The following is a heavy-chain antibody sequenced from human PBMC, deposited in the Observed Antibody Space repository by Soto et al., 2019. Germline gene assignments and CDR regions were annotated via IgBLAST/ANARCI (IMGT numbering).Heavy chain of an antibody. CDR3: ARDLGMRGSDVLRDY. D-gene: IGHD3-10*01. Sequence: QVQLVQSGAEVKKPGASVKVSCKASGYTFTSYGISWVRQAPGQGLEWMGWISAYNGNTNYAQKLQGRVTMTTDTSTSTADMELRSLRSDDTAVYYCARDLGMRGSDVLRDYWGQGTLVTVSS. J-gene: IGHJ4*02. V-gene: IGHV1-18*01. CDR2: ISAYNGNT. CDR1: GYTFTSYG.